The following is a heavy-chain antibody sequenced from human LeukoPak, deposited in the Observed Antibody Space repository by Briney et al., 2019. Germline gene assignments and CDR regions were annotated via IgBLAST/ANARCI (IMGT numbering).Heavy chain of an antibody. D-gene: IGHD1-26*01. V-gene: IGHV1-24*01. Sequence: ASVKVSCKVSGNSLIYLSMHWVRQAPGKGLEWLGGLDPEGGGLIYAQNFQGRVIMTEDTSTDTAYMELSSLKSEDTGVYYCATGGSGSYYVNYWGQGTLVTVSS. CDR2: LDPEGGGL. J-gene: IGHJ4*02. CDR3: ATGGSGSYYVNY. CDR1: GNSLIYLS.